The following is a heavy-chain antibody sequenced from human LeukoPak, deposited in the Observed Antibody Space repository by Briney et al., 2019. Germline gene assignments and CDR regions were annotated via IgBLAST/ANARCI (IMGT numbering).Heavy chain of an antibody. CDR1: GFTFSSYA. CDR2: IKQDGSEK. V-gene: IGHV3-7*01. Sequence: GGSLRLSCAASGFTFSSYAMSWVRQAPGKGLEWVANIKQDGSEKYYVDSVKGRFTISRDNAKNSLYLQMNSLRAEDTAVYYCARAMAAARSFDYWGQGTLVTVSS. J-gene: IGHJ4*02. D-gene: IGHD6-13*01. CDR3: ARAMAAARSFDY.